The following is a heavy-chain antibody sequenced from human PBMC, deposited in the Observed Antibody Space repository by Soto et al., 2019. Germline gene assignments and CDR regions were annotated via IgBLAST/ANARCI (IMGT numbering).Heavy chain of an antibody. CDR2: INSDGSST. V-gene: IGHV3-74*01. CDR1: GFTFSSYW. Sequence: GGSLRLSCAASGFTFSSYWMHWVRQAPGKGLVWVSRINSDGSSTSYADSVKGRFTISRDNAKNTLYLQMNSLRAEDTAVYYCARDYYDFWSGSIWFFDYWGQGTLVTVSS. J-gene: IGHJ4*02. D-gene: IGHD3-3*01. CDR3: ARDYYDFWSGSIWFFDY.